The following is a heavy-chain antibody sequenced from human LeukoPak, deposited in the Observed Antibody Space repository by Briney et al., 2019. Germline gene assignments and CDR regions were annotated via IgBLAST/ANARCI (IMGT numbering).Heavy chain of an antibody. D-gene: IGHD5-18*01. V-gene: IGHV4-59*01. J-gene: IGHJ4*02. Sequence: SETLSLTCTVSGGSISFYYWSWIRQPPWKGLEWIGHIYYTWTANYNPPLQNRVTTSVDTSKNQFSLKLNSVTDADADVYYCAREDCSNGCGGFDYWGQGISVTVSS. CDR2: IYYTWTA. CDR3: AREDCSNGCGGFDY. CDR1: GGSISFYY.